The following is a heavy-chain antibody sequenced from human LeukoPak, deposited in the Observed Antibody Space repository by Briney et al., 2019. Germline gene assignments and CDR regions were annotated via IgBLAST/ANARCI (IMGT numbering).Heavy chain of an antibody. CDR1: GVSISSDDYS. CDR2: IYHSGSA. J-gene: IGHJ1*01. Sequence: SQTLSLTCTVSGVSISSDDYSWSWIRQPPGRGLEWIEYIYHSGSASYNPSLKSRISMSVDMSKNQFSLRLSSVTAADTAVYYCARYYFDSDGFYIPPVWGQGTLVTVSS. D-gene: IGHD3-22*01. V-gene: IGHV4-30-2*01. CDR3: ARYYFDSDGFYIPPV.